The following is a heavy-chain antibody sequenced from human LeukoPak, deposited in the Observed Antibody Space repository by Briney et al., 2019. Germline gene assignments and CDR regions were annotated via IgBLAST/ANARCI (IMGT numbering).Heavy chain of an antibody. CDR1: GFTFSSYA. Sequence: GGSLRLSCAASGFTFSSYAMSWVRQAPGKGLEWVSAISGSGYSTYYADSVKGRFTISRDNSKNTLYLQMNSLRAEDTALYFCAQWSRYFDYWGQGTLVTVSS. J-gene: IGHJ4*02. CDR3: AQWSRYFDY. D-gene: IGHD1-26*01. V-gene: IGHV3-23*01. CDR2: ISGSGYST.